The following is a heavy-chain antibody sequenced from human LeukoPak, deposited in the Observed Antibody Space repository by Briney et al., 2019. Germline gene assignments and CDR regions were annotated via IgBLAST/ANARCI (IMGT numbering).Heavy chain of an antibody. CDR1: GGSISSYY. CDR2: IYTSGST. CDR3: ARIGSDFWSGYYRVGDYYYYMDV. D-gene: IGHD3-3*01. V-gene: IGHV4-4*09. J-gene: IGHJ6*03. Sequence: SETLSLTCTVSGGSISSYYWSWIRQPPGKGLEWIGYIYTSGSTNYNPSLKSRVTISVDTSKNQFSLKLGSVTAADTAVYYCARIGSDFWSGYYRVGDYYYYMDVWGKGTTVTVSS.